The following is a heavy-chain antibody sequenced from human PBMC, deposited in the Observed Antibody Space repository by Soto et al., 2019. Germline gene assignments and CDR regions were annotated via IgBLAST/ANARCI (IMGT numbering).Heavy chain of an antibody. CDR3: ARGAGLRYFDWLSLFDY. Sequence: QVQLVQSGAEVKKPGSSVKVSCKASGGTFSSYAISWVRQAPGQGLEWMGGIIPIFGTANYVQKFQGRVTITADESTSTAYMELSSLRSEDTAVYYCARGAGLRYFDWLSLFDYWGQGTLVTVSS. V-gene: IGHV1-69*01. J-gene: IGHJ4*02. CDR2: IIPIFGTA. D-gene: IGHD3-9*01. CDR1: GGTFSSYA.